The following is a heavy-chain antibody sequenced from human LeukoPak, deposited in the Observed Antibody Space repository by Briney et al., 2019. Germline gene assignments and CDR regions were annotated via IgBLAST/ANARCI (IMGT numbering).Heavy chain of an antibody. CDR1: GGTFSSYA. V-gene: IGHV1-69*04. D-gene: IGHD2-15*01. Sequence: SVKVSCKASGGTFSSYAISWVRQAPGQGLEWMGRTIPILGIANYAQKFQGRVTITADKSTSTAYMELSSLRSEDTAVYYCARGRSTYGYSWDWGQGTLVTVSS. J-gene: IGHJ4*02. CDR3: ARGRSTYGYSWD. CDR2: TIPILGIA.